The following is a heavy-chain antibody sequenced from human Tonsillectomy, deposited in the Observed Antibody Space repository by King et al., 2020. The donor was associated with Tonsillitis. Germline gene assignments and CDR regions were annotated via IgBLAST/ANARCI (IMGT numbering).Heavy chain of an antibody. CDR3: ARQGNYSNWFDP. CDR1: GGSISSSSYY. J-gene: IGHJ5*02. CDR2: IYYSGST. V-gene: IGHV4-39*01. Sequence: PLQESGPGLVKPSETLSLTCTVSGGSISSSSYYWGWIRQPPGKGLEWIGSIYYSGSTYYNPSLKSRVTISVDTSKNQFSLKLSSVTAADTAVYYCARQGNYSNWFDPWGQGTLVTVSS. D-gene: IGHD1-7*01.